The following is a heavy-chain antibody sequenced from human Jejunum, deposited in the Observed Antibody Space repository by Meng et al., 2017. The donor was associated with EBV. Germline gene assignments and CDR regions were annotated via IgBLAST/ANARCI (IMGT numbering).Heavy chain of an antibody. V-gene: IGHV4-34*01. D-gene: IGHD2-8*02. CDR3: ATFNCTVGTCSFDS. CDR2: IDHSGRT. Sequence: QVLQWGAGPVRPSETLSLTCAVYGGSFSDYYWSWIRQPSGKGLEWIGEIDHSGRTNYNPSLKSRVTLSLLTSKDHFSLRLSSVTAADTAVYYCATFNCTVGTCSFDSWGQGTLVTVSS. J-gene: IGHJ4*02. CDR1: GGSFSDYY.